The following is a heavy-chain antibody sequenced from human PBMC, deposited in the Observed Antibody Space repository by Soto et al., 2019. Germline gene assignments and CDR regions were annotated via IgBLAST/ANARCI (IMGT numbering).Heavy chain of an antibody. V-gene: IGHV4-4*02. J-gene: IGHJ4*02. CDR2: IYHTGNT. Sequence: QVQLQVSGPGLVKPSGTLSLTCAVSGVSLTTNNWWTWVRQSPGKGLEWLGEIYHTGNTNYNPTLKSRVTMSIDKSKNHFSLRLTSVTAADTAVYYCAKATFYYETNAHPNYFDYWAQGTLVTVSS. CDR3: AKATFYYETNAHPNYFDY. D-gene: IGHD3-22*01. CDR1: GVSLTTNNW.